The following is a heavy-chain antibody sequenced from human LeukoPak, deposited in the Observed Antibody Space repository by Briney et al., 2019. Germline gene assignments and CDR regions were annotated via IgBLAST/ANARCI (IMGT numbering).Heavy chain of an antibody. Sequence: ASVKVSCKASGGTFSSYAISWVRQAPGQGLEWMGRIIPILGIANYAQKFQGRVTITADKSTSTAYMELSSLRSEDTAVYYCARASGTRGAGYYYYYYGMDVWGQGTTVTVSS. CDR3: ARASGTRGAGYYYYYYGMDV. D-gene: IGHD3-10*01. V-gene: IGHV1-69*04. CDR2: IIPILGIA. J-gene: IGHJ6*02. CDR1: GGTFSSYA.